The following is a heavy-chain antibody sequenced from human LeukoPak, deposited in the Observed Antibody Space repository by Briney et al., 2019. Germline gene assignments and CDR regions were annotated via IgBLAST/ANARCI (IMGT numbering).Heavy chain of an antibody. J-gene: IGHJ4*02. CDR1: GFTFSSYS. D-gene: IGHD2-2*02. CDR2: ISGSGDST. CDR3: VKGCSYTGCYTSDY. V-gene: IGHV3-23*01. Sequence: GGSLRLSCAASGFTFSSYSMNWVRQAPGKGLEWVSTISGSGDSTHYADSVKGRFTISRDNSKNMLYLQMNSLRVEDTAIYYCVKGCSYTGCYTSDYWGQGTLVTVSS.